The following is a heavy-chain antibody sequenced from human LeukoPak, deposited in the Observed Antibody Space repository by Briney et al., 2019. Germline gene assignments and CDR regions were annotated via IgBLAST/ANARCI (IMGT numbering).Heavy chain of an antibody. V-gene: IGHV4-39*01. J-gene: IGHJ4*02. Sequence: SETLSLTCTVSGGSISSSSYYWGWIRQPPGKGLEWIGSIYYSGSTYYNPSLKSRVTISVDTSKNQFSLKLSSVTAADTAVYYCARLPPQQLASPYYFDYWGQGTLVTVSS. CDR1: GGSISSSSYY. CDR3: ARLPPQQLASPYYFDY. D-gene: IGHD6-13*01. CDR2: IYYSGST.